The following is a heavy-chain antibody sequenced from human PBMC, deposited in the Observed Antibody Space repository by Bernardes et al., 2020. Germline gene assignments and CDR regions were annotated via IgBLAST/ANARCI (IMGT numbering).Heavy chain of an antibody. J-gene: IGHJ4*02. CDR2: ISYDGSNK. CDR1: GFTFSSYA. V-gene: IGHV3-30-3*01. CDR3: ARDQDSSGYYYAGYFDY. D-gene: IGHD3-22*01. Sequence: GGSLRLSCAASGFTFSSYAMHWVRQAPGKGLEWVAVISYDGSNKYYADSVKGRFTISRDNSKNTLYLQMNSLRAEDTAVYYCARDQDSSGYYYAGYFDYWGQGTLVTVSS.